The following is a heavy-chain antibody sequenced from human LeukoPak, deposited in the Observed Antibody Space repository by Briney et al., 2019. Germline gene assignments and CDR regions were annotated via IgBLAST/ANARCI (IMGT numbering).Heavy chain of an antibody. CDR3: ARGPIGYYFDY. CDR2: IYTSGST. D-gene: IGHD2-15*01. J-gene: IGHJ4*02. Sequence: SQTLSLTCTVSGGSISSGSYYWSWIRQPAGKGLEWIGRIYTSGSTNYNPSLKSRVTISVDTSKNQFSLKLSSVTAADTAVYYCARGPIGYYFDYWGQGTLVTVSS. V-gene: IGHV4-61*02. CDR1: GGSISSGSYY.